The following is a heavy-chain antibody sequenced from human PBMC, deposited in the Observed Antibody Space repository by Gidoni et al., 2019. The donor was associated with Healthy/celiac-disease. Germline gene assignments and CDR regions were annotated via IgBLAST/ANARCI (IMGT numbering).Heavy chain of an antibody. CDR1: GFTFRSYR. Sequence: EVQLVESGGGLVKPGGSLRLSCAASGFTFRSYRMNWVRQAPGKGLEGVSSISSSSSDIYYADSVKGRFTISRDNAKNSRYLQMNSLRAEDTAVYYCAREGRNNGVVTPYFDYWGQGTLVTVSS. V-gene: IGHV3-21*01. D-gene: IGHD2-15*01. CDR2: ISSSSSDI. CDR3: AREGRNNGVVTPYFDY. J-gene: IGHJ4*02.